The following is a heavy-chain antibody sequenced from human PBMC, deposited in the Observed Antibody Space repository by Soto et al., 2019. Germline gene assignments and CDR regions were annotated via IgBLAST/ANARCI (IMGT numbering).Heavy chain of an antibody. CDR3: SLVPILDH. J-gene: IGHJ4*02. CDR1: GFTFGSYE. Sequence: QPGWALILSCVASGFTFGSYEINLVRQAPGKGLEWVSYSSISGSTRYYADSVKGLFTVSRDNAKNSLYLQMNSLRAEDTDVYYCSLVPILDHWGQGSLVSVSS. V-gene: IGHV3-48*03. CDR2: SSISGSTR. D-gene: IGHD6-6*01.